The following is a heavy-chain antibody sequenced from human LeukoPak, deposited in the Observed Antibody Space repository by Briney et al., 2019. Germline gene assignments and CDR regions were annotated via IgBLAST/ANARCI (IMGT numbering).Heavy chain of an antibody. V-gene: IGHV3-23*01. D-gene: IGHD3-10*01. CDR3: ARDMAGYGSGSYYKRVYFDY. Sequence: GGSLRLSCAASGFTFSSYAMSWVRQAPGKGLEWVSGISGSGGSTYYADSVKGRFTISRDNAKNLLYLQMNSLRAEDTAVYYCARDMAGYGSGSYYKRVYFDYWGQGTLVTVSS. J-gene: IGHJ4*02. CDR2: ISGSGGST. CDR1: GFTFSSYA.